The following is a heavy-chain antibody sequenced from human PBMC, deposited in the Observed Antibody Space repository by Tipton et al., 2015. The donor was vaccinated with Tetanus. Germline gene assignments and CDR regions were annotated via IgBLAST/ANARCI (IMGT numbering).Heavy chain of an antibody. D-gene: IGHD5-12*01. Sequence: TLSLTCTVSGGLITTGGYSWGWIRQLPGQGLEWLGYFYQTDSTYYNPSVRSRLTLSLQRSKNQVSLKLISVTAADTAVYFCVRGRGLGAYSFGFEHWGQGVLVTVSS. CDR1: GGLITTGGYS. CDR2: FYQTDST. V-gene: IGHV4-30-2*01. CDR3: VRGRGLGAYSFGFEH. J-gene: IGHJ4*02.